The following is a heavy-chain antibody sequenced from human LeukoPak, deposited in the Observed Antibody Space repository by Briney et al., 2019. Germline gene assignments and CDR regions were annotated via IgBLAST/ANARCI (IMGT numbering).Heavy chain of an antibody. CDR1: GFTFSSYG. Sequence: GGTLRLSCAASGFTFSSYGMSWVRQAPGKGLEWVSAISGSGGSTYYADSVKGRFTISRDNSKNTLYLQMNSLRAEDTAVYYCAKDLGYSSGWYMDYWGQGTLVTVSS. CDR2: ISGSGGST. V-gene: IGHV3-23*01. J-gene: IGHJ4*02. D-gene: IGHD6-19*01. CDR3: AKDLGYSSGWYMDY.